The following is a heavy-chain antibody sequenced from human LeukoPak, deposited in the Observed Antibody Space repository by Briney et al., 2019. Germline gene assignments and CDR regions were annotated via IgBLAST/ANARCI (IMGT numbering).Heavy chain of an antibody. Sequence: GGSLRLSCAASGFTFNDYTMLWVRQPPGKGLEWVSLINKDGGSTHYTDSVKGRFTISRDNSKNSLFLQMNSLRTEDTALYYCARGYCGGGSCQPAEAYYGMDVWGQGTTVTVSS. CDR2: INKDGGST. CDR3: ARGYCGGGSCQPAEAYYGMDV. J-gene: IGHJ6*02. D-gene: IGHD2-15*01. V-gene: IGHV3-43*01. CDR1: GFTFNDYT.